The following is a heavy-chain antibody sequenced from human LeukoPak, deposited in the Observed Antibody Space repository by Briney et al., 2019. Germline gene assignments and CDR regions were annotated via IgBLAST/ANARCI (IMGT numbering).Heavy chain of an antibody. CDR3: ARVERRGSYFDY. D-gene: IGHD3-10*01. Sequence: GGSLRLSCAASGFTFSSYWMRWVRQAPGKGLVWVSRINSDGSSTSYADSVKGRFTISRDNAKNTLYLQMNSLRAEDTAVYYCARVERRGSYFDYWGQGTLVTVSS. V-gene: IGHV3-74*01. J-gene: IGHJ4*02. CDR1: GFTFSSYW. CDR2: INSDGSST.